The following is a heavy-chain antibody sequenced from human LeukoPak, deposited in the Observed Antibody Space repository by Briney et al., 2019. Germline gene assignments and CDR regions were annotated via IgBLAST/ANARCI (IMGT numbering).Heavy chain of an antibody. Sequence: PSETLSLTCTVSGDSISRYYWSWIRQSPGKGLEWICYYVGRTTYNPSLKSRVTMSVDTSKNQFSLKLTSVTAADTAVYYCARYDHAPSYYYYYLDVWGKGTTVTVPS. V-gene: IGHV4-59*01. CDR1: GDSISRYY. CDR3: ARYDHAPSYYYYYLDV. D-gene: IGHD1-14*01. CDR2: YYVGRT. J-gene: IGHJ6*03.